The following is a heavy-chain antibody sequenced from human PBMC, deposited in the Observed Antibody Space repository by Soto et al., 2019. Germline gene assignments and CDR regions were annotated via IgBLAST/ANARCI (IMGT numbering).Heavy chain of an antibody. J-gene: IGHJ6*02. Sequence: QVQLVESGGGVVQPGRSLRLSCAASGFTFSSYGMHWVRQAPGKGLEWVAVIWYDGSNKYYADSVKGRFTISRDNSKNTLYLQMNSLRAEDTAVYYCARVRYFDWLLGYYGMDVWGQGTTVTVSS. CDR3: ARVRYFDWLLGYYGMDV. V-gene: IGHV3-33*01. D-gene: IGHD3-9*01. CDR1: GFTFSSYG. CDR2: IWYDGSNK.